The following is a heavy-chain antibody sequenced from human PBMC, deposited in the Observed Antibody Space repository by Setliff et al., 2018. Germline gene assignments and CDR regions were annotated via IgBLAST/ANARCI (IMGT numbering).Heavy chain of an antibody. CDR3: AREGVDTRSSTDYRYYMDV. CDR1: GGTFTNYG. D-gene: IGHD5-18*01. CDR2: TIPLFGTT. Sequence: ASVKVSCKASGGTFTNYGVSWVRQAPGQGLERMGGTIPLFGTTDYAQKFHGRVTIITDESTSTAYMELSSLTSDDTAVYYCAREGVDTRSSTDYRYYMDVWGKGTTVTVSS. V-gene: IGHV1-69*05. J-gene: IGHJ6*03.